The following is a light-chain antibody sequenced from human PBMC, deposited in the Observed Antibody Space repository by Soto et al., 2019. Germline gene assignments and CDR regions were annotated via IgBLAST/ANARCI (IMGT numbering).Light chain of an antibody. J-gene: IGKJ1*01. V-gene: IGKV3-15*01. CDR2: GAS. CDR1: QSVSSN. Sequence: EIVMTQSPATLSVSPGERATLSCRASQSVSSNLVWYQQKPGQAPSVLIYGASTRATGVPARISGSGSGTEFTLTISSLQSEDFAVYYCQQYHNWWTFGQGTKVEIK. CDR3: QQYHNWWT.